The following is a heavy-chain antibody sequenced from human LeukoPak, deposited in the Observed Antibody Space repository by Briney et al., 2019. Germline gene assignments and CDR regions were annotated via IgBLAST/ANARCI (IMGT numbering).Heavy chain of an antibody. CDR3: AELGITMIGGV. J-gene: IGHJ6*04. CDR2: ISESGGTT. V-gene: IGHV3-23*01. Sequence: GGSLRLSCAASGFTFSSYALSWVRQAPGKGLEWVSAISESGGTTYYADSVKGRFTISRDSSKNTLYLQMNSLRAEDTAVYYCAELGITMIGGVWGKGTTVAISS. CDR1: GFTFSSYA. D-gene: IGHD3-10*02.